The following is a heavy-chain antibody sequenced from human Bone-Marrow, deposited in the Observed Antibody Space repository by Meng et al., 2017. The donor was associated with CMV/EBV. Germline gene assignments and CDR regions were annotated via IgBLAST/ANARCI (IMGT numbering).Heavy chain of an antibody. CDR3: ARDRLYGYGSGSILRYGMDV. V-gene: IGHV3-30*02. CDR2: IRYDGAAK. J-gene: IGHJ6*02. CDR1: GFIFNTYG. D-gene: IGHD3-10*01. Sequence: GESLKISCAASGFIFNTYGIHWVRQAPGKGLEWVAFIRYDGAAKYYPDSVKGRFTVSRDNSKNTLYLQMNSLRAEDTAVYYCARDRLYGYGSGSILRYGMDVWGQGTTVTVSS.